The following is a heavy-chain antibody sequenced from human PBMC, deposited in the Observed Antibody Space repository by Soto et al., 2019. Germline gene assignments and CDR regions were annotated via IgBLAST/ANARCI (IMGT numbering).Heavy chain of an antibody. CDR1: GGTFSSYA. CDR3: ARDLGEDTTWGNWFDP. J-gene: IGHJ5*02. V-gene: IGHV1-69*01. D-gene: IGHD3-16*01. CDR2: IILIFGTA. Sequence: QVQLVQSGAEVKKPGSSVKVSCKASGGTFSSYAISWVRQAPGQGLEWMGGIILIFGTANYAQKFHGRVTIKAAEATCTACVELSSLRSEETAVDSCARDLGEDTTWGNWFDPWGQGTLVTVSS.